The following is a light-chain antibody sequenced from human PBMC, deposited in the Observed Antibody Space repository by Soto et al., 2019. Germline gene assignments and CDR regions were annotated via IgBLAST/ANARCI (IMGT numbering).Light chain of an antibody. CDR2: DVS. Sequence: QSVLKPAASGSSVAGDWSSIFSTETRRDGGGYNYVSWYQQHPGKAPKLMIYDVSNRPSGVSNRFSGSKSGNTASLTISGLQAEDEADYYCSSYTSSSTLPYVFGTGTKVTVL. J-gene: IGLJ1*01. V-gene: IGLV2-14*01. CDR3: SSYTSSSTLPYV. CDR1: RRDGGGYNY.